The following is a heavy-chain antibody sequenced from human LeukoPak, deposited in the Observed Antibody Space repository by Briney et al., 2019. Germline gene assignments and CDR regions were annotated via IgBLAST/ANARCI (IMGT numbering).Heavy chain of an antibody. CDR1: GYTFINNW. V-gene: IGHV1-46*01. CDR3: ARDSRFFDTARGNAFDI. Sequence: GASVRVSCKASGYTFINNWMHWVRQAPGQGLEWVGLINPTGTTTLYAQKFQGRVTLTRDMSTSTDYMELSRLRSDDTAVYYCARDSRFFDTARGNAFDIWGQGTMVTVSS. J-gene: IGHJ3*02. CDR2: INPTGTTT. D-gene: IGHD5-18*01.